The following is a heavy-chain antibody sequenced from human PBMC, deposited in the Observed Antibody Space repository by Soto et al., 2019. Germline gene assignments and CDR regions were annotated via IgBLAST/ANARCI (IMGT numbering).Heavy chain of an antibody. J-gene: IGHJ5*02. V-gene: IGHV1-8*01. CDR2: MNPNSGHT. CDR3: ASDMRTT. D-gene: IGHD2-8*01. CDR1: GYTFTSHD. Sequence: QVQLVQSGAEVKKPGASVKVSCKASGYTFTSHDINWMRQTTGQGLEWMGWMNPNSGHTNYAQKFQGRVTMTRDTSISTAYMELINLRSEDTAIYYCASDMRTTWGQGTLVTVSS.